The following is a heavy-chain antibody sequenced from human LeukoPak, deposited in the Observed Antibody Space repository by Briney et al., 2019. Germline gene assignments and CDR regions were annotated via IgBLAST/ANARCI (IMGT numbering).Heavy chain of an antibody. Sequence: GGSLRLSCAASGFTFSGSAMHWVRQAPGKGLKWVAFIRYDGSNKFFADSVKGRFTISRDNSKNTLFLQMSSLRPEDTAVYYCAKGYSYSFDYWGQGTLVAVSS. CDR3: AKGYSYSFDY. J-gene: IGHJ4*02. D-gene: IGHD2-21*01. V-gene: IGHV3-30*02. CDR2: IRYDGSNK. CDR1: GFTFSGSA.